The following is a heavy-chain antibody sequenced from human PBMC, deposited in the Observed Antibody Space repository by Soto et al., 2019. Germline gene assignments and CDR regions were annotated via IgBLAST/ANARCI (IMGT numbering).Heavy chain of an antibody. CDR1: GFKFSSYA. V-gene: IGHV3-23*01. J-gene: IGHJ4*02. CDR3: AKSCGYHSSSWEFEY. D-gene: IGHD6-6*01. CDR2: ISGSGGST. Sequence: GGSLRLSSAASGFKFSSYAMSWVRQAPGRGLEWVSAISGSGGSTYYADSVKGRFTISRDNSKNTLYLQMNSLRAEDTAVYYYAKSCGYHSSSWEFEYWGQGSLVTVSS.